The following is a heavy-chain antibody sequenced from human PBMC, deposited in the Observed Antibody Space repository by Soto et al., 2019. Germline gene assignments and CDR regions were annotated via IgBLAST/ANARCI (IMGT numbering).Heavy chain of an antibody. D-gene: IGHD3-22*01. CDR1: GYTFTGYY. J-gene: IGHJ3*02. V-gene: IGHV1-2*02. CDR3: ARDIPPDYYVSSGYYFPGAFDI. CDR2: INPNSGGT. Sequence: ASVKVSCKASGYTFTGYYMHWVRQAPGQGLEWMGWINPNSGGTNYAQKFQGRVTMTRDTSISTAYMELSRLRSDDTAVYYCARDIPPDYYVSSGYYFPGAFDIWGQGTMVTVSS.